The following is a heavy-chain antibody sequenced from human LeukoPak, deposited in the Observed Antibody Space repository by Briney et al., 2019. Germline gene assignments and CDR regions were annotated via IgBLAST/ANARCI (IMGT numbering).Heavy chain of an antibody. V-gene: IGHV3-74*01. CDR3: ARGRYYLDY. CDR2: INSDESST. J-gene: IGHJ4*02. Sequence: GGSLRLSCAASGFTFSSYAMSWVRQAPGKGLVRVSHINSDESSTTYADSVKGRFTISRDNAKNTLYLQMNSLRAEDTAVYYCARGRYYLDYWGQGTLVTVSS. D-gene: IGHD3-16*02. CDR1: GFTFSSYA.